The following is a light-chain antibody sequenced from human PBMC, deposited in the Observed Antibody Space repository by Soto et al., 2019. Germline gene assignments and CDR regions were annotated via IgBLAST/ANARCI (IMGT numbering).Light chain of an antibody. J-gene: IGKJ5*01. CDR2: KVS. CDR3: MQGTHWPIT. V-gene: IGKV2-30*02. CDR1: QSLVHSDGIAY. Sequence: DVVITQSPLSLPVTLVQPASISFMSNQSLVHSDGIAYFSWFQQRPGRSPRRLIYKVSNRDSGVPARFSGSGSGTDFALKISRVEAEDVGVYYCMQGTHWPITFGQGTRLEIK.